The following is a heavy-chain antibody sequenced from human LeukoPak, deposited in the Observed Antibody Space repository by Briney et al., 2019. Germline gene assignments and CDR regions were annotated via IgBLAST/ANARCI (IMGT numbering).Heavy chain of an antibody. CDR2: ISGSGGST. Sequence: GGSLRLSCAASGYTFSSYAMSWVRQAPGKGLEWVSAISGSGGSTYYADSVKGRLTISRDNSKNTLYLQMNSLRAEDTAVYYCASLPYDFWSGYIDYWGQGTLVTVSS. V-gene: IGHV3-23*01. J-gene: IGHJ4*02. D-gene: IGHD3-3*01. CDR1: GYTFSSYA. CDR3: ASLPYDFWSGYIDY.